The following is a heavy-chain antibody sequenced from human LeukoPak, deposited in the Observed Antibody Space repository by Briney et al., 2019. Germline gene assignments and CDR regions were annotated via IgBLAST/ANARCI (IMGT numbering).Heavy chain of an antibody. CDR3: ARAGDDSSGYYFDY. V-gene: IGHV4-38-2*02. Sequence: SETLSLTCTVSGYSISSGYYWGWIRQPPAKGLEWLGFIYHSGSTYYNSSLKSRVTISVDTSKNHFSLKLSSVTAADTAVYYCARAGDDSSGYYFDYWGQGTLVTVSS. CDR1: GYSISSGYY. J-gene: IGHJ4*02. D-gene: IGHD3-22*01. CDR2: IYHSGST.